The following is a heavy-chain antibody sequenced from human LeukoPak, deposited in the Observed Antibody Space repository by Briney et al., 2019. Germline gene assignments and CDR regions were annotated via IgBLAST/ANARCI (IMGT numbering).Heavy chain of an antibody. CDR1: GYTFTSYY. V-gene: IGHV1-46*01. CDR3: ARGPSYYYDSSGYDSPFDY. D-gene: IGHD3-22*01. Sequence: ASVKFSCKASGYTFTSYYMHWVRQAPGQGLEWMGIINPSGGSTSYAQKFQGRVTMTRDTSTSTVYMELSSLRSEDTAVYYCARGPSYYYDSSGYDSPFDYWGQGTLVTVSS. CDR2: INPSGGST. J-gene: IGHJ4*02.